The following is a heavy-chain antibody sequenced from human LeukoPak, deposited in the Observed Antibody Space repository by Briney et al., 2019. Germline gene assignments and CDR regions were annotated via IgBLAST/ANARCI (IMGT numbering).Heavy chain of an antibody. CDR1: GYSFTSYW. CDR2: IYPGDSDT. CDR3: ARLVPAGSYYDSSGPENFQH. V-gene: IGHV5-51*01. J-gene: IGHJ1*01. D-gene: IGHD3-22*01. Sequence: GESLKISCKGSGYSFTSYWIGWVRQMPGKGLEWMGIIYPGDSDTRYSPSFQGQVTISADKSISTAYLQWSSLKASDTAMYYCARLVPAGSYYDSSGPENFQHWGQGTLVTVSS.